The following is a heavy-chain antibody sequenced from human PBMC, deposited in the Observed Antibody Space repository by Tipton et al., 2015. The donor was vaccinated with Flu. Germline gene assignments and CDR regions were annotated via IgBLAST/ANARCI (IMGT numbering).Heavy chain of an antibody. V-gene: IGHV3-23*01. CDR1: GFIFQNHG. CDR2: ISPGGSST. CDR3: VKHVGNYDSGKCGG. Sequence: SLRLSCTGSGFIFQNHGMNWVRQAPGKGPEWVSGISPGGSSTFYADSVRGRFTISRDNSKNSLFLQMDSLRVEDTAIYHCVKHVGNYDSGKCGGWGQGTLVIVSS. D-gene: IGHD1-26*01. J-gene: IGHJ4*02.